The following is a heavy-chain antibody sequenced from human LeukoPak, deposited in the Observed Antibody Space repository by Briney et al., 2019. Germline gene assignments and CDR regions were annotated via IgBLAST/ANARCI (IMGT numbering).Heavy chain of an antibody. Sequence: GGSLRLSCAASGFTFSSYAMHWVCQAPGKGLEWVAVISYDGSNKYYADSVKGRFTISRDNSKNTLYLQMNSLRAEDTAVYYCARDRAYDPRTRRGYGMDVWGTGTTVTVSS. V-gene: IGHV3-30*04. CDR1: GFTFSSYA. J-gene: IGHJ6*04. CDR3: ARDRAYDPRTRRGYGMDV. D-gene: IGHD3-3*01. CDR2: ISYDGSNK.